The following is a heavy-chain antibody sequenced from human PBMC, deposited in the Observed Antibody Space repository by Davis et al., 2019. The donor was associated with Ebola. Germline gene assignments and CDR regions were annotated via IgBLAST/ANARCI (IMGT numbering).Heavy chain of an antibody. CDR2: ISTNGETT. CDR3: VKDRFTVVVVHGGFDY. CDR1: GFTFSSYA. J-gene: IGHJ4*02. D-gene: IGHD2-15*01. V-gene: IGHV3-64D*06. Sequence: GGSLRLSCSASGFTFSSYAMHWVRLAPGKGLESVSRISTNGETTYYADSVKGRFTISRDNSKDTLYLHMKSLTTEDTAVYYCVKDRFTVVVVHGGFDYWGQGTLVTVSS.